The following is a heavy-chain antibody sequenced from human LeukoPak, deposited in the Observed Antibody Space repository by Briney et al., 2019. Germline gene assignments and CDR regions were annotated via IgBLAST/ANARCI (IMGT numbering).Heavy chain of an antibody. J-gene: IGHJ4*02. D-gene: IGHD3-3*01. CDR2: IRSKANSYAT. CDR1: GLTFSGSA. CDR3: TSDAAPQIGY. V-gene: IGHV3-73*01. Sequence: GGSLRLSCAASGLTFSGSAMHWVRQASGKGLEWVGRIRSKANSYATAYAASVKGRFTISRDDSKNTAYLQMNSLKTEDTAVYYCTSDAAPQIGYWGQGTLVTVSS.